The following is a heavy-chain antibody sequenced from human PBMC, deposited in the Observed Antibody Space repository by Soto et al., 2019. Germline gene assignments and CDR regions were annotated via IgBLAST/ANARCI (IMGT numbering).Heavy chain of an antibody. Sequence: SEPLSRTCAVDGGSLPGNYGSWIRTPPGKGLEWIGEVNDSGSTNFNPSLKSRVTISVDTSKKQFTLKLTSVTAADTAVYYCATDSATSYFGMDVWGHGTTVTVSS. CDR1: GGSLPGNY. J-gene: IGHJ6*02. V-gene: IGHV4-34*01. D-gene: IGHD1-26*01. CDR3: ATDSATSYFGMDV. CDR2: VNDSGST.